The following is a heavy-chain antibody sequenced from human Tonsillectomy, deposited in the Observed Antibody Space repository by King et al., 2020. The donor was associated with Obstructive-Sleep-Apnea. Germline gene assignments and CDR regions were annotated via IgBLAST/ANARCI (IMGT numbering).Heavy chain of an antibody. CDR3: ARDHSRAREAFDI. CDR1: GDSVSSNSAA. D-gene: IGHD6-6*01. CDR2: TYYRSKWYI. V-gene: IGHV6-1*01. J-gene: IGHJ3*02. Sequence: QVQLQQSGPGLVKPSQTLSLTFAISGDSVSSNSAAWNWIRQSPSRGLEWLGRTYYRSKWYIDYAVSVKSRITTNPDTSNNHFSLQLNSWTPEDTAVYYWARDHSRAREAFDIWGQGTMVTVSS.